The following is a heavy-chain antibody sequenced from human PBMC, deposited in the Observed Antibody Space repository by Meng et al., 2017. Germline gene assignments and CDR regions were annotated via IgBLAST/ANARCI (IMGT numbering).Heavy chain of an antibody. V-gene: IGHV3-73*01. CDR3: AVYMRGHI. D-gene: IGHD2/OR15-2a*01. CDR1: GFSFSDSD. Sequence: GESLKISCAVSGFSFSDSDIHWVRQAPGKGLEWVGRIGGKPKRYAAAYAASVRGTFTIPRDDSQNTTCLQMNSLKTEDTAVYFCAVYMRGHIWGQGTMVTVSS. J-gene: IGHJ3*02. CDR2: IGGKPKRYAA.